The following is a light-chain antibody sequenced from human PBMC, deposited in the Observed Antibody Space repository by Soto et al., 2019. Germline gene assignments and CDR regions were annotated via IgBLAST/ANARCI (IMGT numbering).Light chain of an antibody. CDR1: TGAVTKGFS. J-gene: IGLJ1*01. V-gene: IGLV7-43*01. CDR3: LLWYGAAYF. CDR2: SIN. Sequence: QAVVTQEPSLTVSPGGTVTLTCASSTGAVTKGFSPNWLQQRPGQPPRALIYSINKTHSWTPARFSGSLLGGKAALTLSGVQPEDEAVYYCLLWYGAAYFFGTGTKVTVL.